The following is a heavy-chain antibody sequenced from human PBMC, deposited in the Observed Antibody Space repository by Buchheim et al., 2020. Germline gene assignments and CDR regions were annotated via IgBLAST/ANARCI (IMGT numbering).Heavy chain of an antibody. D-gene: IGHD3-10*01. CDR3: ARDGITMVRGVIITVLEGEYGMDV. CDR2: ISYDGSNK. J-gene: IGHJ6*02. CDR1: GFTFSSYA. Sequence: QVQLVESGGGVVQPGRSLRLSCAASGFTFSSYAMHWVRQAPGKGLEWVAVISYDGSNKYYADSVKGRFTISRDNSKNTLYLQMNSLRAEDTAVYYCARDGITMVRGVIITVLEGEYGMDVWGQGTT. V-gene: IGHV3-30*01.